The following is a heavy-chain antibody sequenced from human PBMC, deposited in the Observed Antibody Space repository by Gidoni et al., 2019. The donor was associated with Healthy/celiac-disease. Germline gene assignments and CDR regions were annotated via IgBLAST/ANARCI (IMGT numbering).Heavy chain of an antibody. V-gene: IGHV3-73*01. J-gene: IGHJ5*02. D-gene: IGHD6-19*01. CDR3: TRFYSSGWYNNWFDP. CDR1: GFTFSGSA. Sequence: EVQLVESGGGLVQPGGSLKLSCAASGFTFSGSAMHWVRQASGKGLEWVGRIRSKANSYATAYAASVKGRFTISRDDSKNTAYLQMNSLKTEDTAVYYCTRFYSSGWYNNWFDPWGQGTLVTVSS. CDR2: IRSKANSYAT.